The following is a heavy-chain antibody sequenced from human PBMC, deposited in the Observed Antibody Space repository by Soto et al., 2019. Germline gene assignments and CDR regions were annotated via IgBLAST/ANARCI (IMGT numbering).Heavy chain of an antibody. CDR3: ARSQGKAYYYYYYMDV. Sequence: PSETLSLTCTVSGGSISSYYWSWIRQPPGKGLEWIGYIYYSGSTNYNPSLKSRVTISVDTSKNQFSLKLSSVTAADTAVYYCARSQGKAYYYYYYMDVWGKGNTVTVSS. CDR2: IYYSGST. D-gene: IGHD6-13*01. V-gene: IGHV4-59*01. CDR1: GGSISSYY. J-gene: IGHJ6*03.